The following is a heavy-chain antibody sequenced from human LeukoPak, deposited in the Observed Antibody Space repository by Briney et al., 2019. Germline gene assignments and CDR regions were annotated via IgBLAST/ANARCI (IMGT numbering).Heavy chain of an antibody. D-gene: IGHD2-8*01. CDR3: ATLNGPLFEY. Sequence: GGSLRLSCAASGFTFSNYWMSWVRQAPGKGLEWVASIHQHGNEKYFVDSVRGRFTISRDNAKNSLYLQMSSLIAEDTAVYYCATLNGPLFEYWGQGTLVTVSS. V-gene: IGHV3-7*01. CDR1: GFTFSNYW. J-gene: IGHJ4*02. CDR2: IHQHGNEK.